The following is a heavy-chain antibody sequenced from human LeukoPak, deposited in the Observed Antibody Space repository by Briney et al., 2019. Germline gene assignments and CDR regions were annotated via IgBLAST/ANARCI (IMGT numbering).Heavy chain of an antibody. CDR1: GFTFSSYG. V-gene: IGHV3-30*18. J-gene: IGHJ6*02. CDR3: AKDSSYSSQSYGMDV. Sequence: PGRSLRLSCAASGFTFSSYGMHWVRQAPGKGLEWVAVISYDGSNKYYADSVKGRFTISRDNSKNTLYLQMNSLRAEDTAVYYCAKDSSYSSQSYGMDVWGQGTRSPSP. CDR2: ISYDGSNK. D-gene: IGHD4-11*01.